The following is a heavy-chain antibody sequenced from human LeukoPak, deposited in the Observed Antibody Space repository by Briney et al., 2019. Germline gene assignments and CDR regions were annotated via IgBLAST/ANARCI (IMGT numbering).Heavy chain of an antibody. D-gene: IGHD4-11*01. V-gene: IGHV4-59*01. J-gene: IGHJ6*03. CDR2: IYYSGST. CDR1: GGSISSYY. CDR3: ARDGYSNYVGYYYYYMDV. Sequence: KASETLSLTCTVSGGSISSYYWSWLRQPPGKGLEWIGYIYYSGSTNYNPSLKSRVTISVDMSKNQFSLKLSSVTAADTAVYYCARDGYSNYVGYYYYYMDVWGKGTTVTVSS.